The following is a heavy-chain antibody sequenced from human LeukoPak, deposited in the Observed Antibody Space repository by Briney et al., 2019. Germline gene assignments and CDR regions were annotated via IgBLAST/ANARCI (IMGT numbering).Heavy chain of an antibody. CDR2: ISWNSGSI. CDR1: GFTFDDYA. V-gene: IGHV3-9*01. J-gene: IGHJ4*02. CDR3: AKGYSRSWYGAIDY. D-gene: IGHD6-13*01. Sequence: GRSLRLSRAASGFTFDDYAMHWVRQAPGKGLEWVSGISWNSGSIGYADSVKGRFTISRDNAKNSLYLQMNSLRAEDTALYYCAKGYSRSWYGAIDYWGQGTLVTVSS.